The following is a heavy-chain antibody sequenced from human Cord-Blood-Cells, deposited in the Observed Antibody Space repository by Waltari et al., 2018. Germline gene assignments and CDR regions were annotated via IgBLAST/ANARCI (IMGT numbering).Heavy chain of an antibody. CDR3: AKGEGSGSYYYYYYMDV. CDR1: GFTFSSYA. V-gene: IGHV3-23*04. CDR2: ISGRGGST. J-gene: IGHJ6*03. D-gene: IGHD3-10*01. Sequence: EVQLVESGGGLVQPGGSLRLSCAASGFTFSSYAMSWVRQAPGKGREWVSAISGRGGSTYYADSGKGRVTISRDNSMNTLYLQMNSLRAEDTAVYYCAKGEGSGSYYYYYYMDVWGKGTTVTVSS.